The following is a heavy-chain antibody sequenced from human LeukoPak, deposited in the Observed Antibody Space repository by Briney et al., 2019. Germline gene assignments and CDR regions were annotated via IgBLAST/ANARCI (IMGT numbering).Heavy chain of an antibody. CDR2: INHSGST. J-gene: IGHJ6*03. D-gene: IGHD6-6*01. CDR1: GGSFSGYY. V-gene: IGHV4-34*01. CDR3: ARRKGPRPYSSSPYYYYYMDV. Sequence: SETLSLTCAVYGGSFSGYYWSWIRQPPGKGLEWIGEINHSGSTNYNPSLKSRVTISVDTSKNQFSLKLSSVTAADTAVYYCARRKGPRPYSSSPYYYYYMDVWGKGTTVTVSS.